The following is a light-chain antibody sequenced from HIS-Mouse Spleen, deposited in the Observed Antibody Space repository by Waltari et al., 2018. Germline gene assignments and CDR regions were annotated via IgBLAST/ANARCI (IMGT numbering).Light chain of an antibody. CDR3: MQALQTPFT. J-gene: IGKJ3*01. CDR1: QSLLHSNGYNY. V-gene: IGKV2-28*01. Sequence: DIVITQSPLSLPVTPGEPASISSTSSQSLLHSNGYNYLDWYLQKPGQSPQLLIYLGSNRASGVPDRFSGSGSGTDFTLKISRVEAEDVGVFYCMQALQTPFTFGPGTKVDIK. CDR2: LGS.